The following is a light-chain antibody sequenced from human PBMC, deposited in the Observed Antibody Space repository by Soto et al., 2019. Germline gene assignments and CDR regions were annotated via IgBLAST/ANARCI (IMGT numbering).Light chain of an antibody. J-gene: IGKJ1*01. V-gene: IGKV3-20*01. CDR3: QQYGSSPLT. CDR1: QSVTSSY. Sequence: EIVLTQSPGTLSLSPGEAATLSCRASQSVTSSYLAWYQQKPGQAPSLLIYGASSRATGIPDRFSGSGSGTDFILTISRLEPEDFAVYYCQQYGSSPLTFGQGTKVEI. CDR2: GAS.